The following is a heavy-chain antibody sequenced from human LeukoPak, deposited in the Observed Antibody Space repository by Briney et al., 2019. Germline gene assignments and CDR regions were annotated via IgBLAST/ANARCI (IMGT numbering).Heavy chain of an antibody. D-gene: IGHD4-17*01. CDR1: GGSFSGYY. Sequence: SETLSLTRAVYGGSFSGYYWSWIRQPPGKGLEWIGEINHSGSTNYNPSLKSRVTISVDTSKNQFSLKLSSVTAADTAVYYCAREDYGDYGLDYWGQGTLVTVSS. V-gene: IGHV4-34*01. CDR2: INHSGST. CDR3: AREDYGDYGLDY. J-gene: IGHJ4*02.